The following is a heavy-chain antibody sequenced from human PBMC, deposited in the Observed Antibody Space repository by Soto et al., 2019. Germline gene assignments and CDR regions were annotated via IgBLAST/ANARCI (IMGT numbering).Heavy chain of an antibody. J-gene: IGHJ4*02. CDR2: IWSDGSNI. CDR1: GFTFSSYV. Sequence: QVQLVESGGGVVQPGRSLRLSCAASGFTFSSYVMHWVRQAPGKGLEWVAVIWSDGSNIKYAESVKGRLTISRDNSKNTLYLKMNSLRVEDTAVYYCAREVLPGLPTDWGQGTLVTVSS. D-gene: IGHD1-20*01. V-gene: IGHV3-33*01. CDR3: AREVLPGLPTD.